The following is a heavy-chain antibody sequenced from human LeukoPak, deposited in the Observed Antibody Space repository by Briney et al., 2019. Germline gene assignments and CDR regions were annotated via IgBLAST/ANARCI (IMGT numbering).Heavy chain of an antibody. J-gene: IGHJ4*02. V-gene: IGHV3-7*03. D-gene: IGHD2-21*02. CDR1: GFTFTGYW. CDR3: VRDFVYATA. CDR2: IRKDDGSAK. Sequence: PGGSLRLSCAASGFTFTGYWMSWSRQAPGKGPEWVAIIRKDDGSAKYYADSVKGRFTISRDNAKTILYLQMDSLRVEYTDVYYCVRDFVYATAWGQGTQVTVSS.